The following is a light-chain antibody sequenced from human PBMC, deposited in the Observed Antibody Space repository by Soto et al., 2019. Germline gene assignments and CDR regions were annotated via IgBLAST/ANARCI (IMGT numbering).Light chain of an antibody. V-gene: IGKV1-5*01. Sequence: DIQMTQSPSTLSASVGDRVTITCRASQSISSWLAWYQQKLGKAPKLLIYDASSLESGVPSRFSGSGSGTEFTLTISSLQPDDFATYYCQQHYSYWTFGQGTKVEIK. CDR2: DAS. J-gene: IGKJ1*01. CDR1: QSISSW. CDR3: QQHYSYWT.